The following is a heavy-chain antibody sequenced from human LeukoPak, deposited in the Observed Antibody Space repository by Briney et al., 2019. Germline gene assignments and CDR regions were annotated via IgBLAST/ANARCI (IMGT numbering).Heavy chain of an antibody. J-gene: IGHJ4*02. Sequence: SETLSLTCTVSGGSISSSSYYWGWIRQPPGKGLEWIGSIYYSGSTYYNPSLKSRVTISVDTSKNQFSLKLSSVTAADTAVYYCARAAEAAGETATYLVYFDYWGQGTLVTVSS. CDR1: GGSISSSSYY. V-gene: IGHV4-39*07. CDR3: ARAAEAAGETATYLVYFDY. D-gene: IGHD3-16*01. CDR2: IYYSGST.